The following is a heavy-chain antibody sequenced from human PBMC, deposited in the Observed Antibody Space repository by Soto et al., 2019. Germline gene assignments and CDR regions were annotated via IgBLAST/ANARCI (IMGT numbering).Heavy chain of an antibody. CDR3: VSHRTTVLTQAYFAC. CDR2: VYYRRRI. V-gene: IGHV4-39*01. J-gene: IGHJ4*01. Sequence: SETLSLTCSVSGGSVTNISYYWGWNRQSPGMVLEWIGSVYYRRRIYCKSSVKSRVTLSFDTSKKRFSRDITSVTASXTALDYCVSHRTTVLTQAYFACWAAGPLVAVS. CDR1: GGSVTNISYY. D-gene: IGHD4-17*01.